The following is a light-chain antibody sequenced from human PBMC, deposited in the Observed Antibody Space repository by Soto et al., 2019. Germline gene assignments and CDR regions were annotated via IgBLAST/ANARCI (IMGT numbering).Light chain of an antibody. CDR2: AAS. Sequence: DIQMTQSPSSLSASVGDRVTITCRASESIARHLNWYQQKPGKDPKRLIYAASSLQNGVPSRFRGGGSGTDFTLTISNLQPEDFATYYWQQTYTALSITFGQGTRLEIK. J-gene: IGKJ5*01. V-gene: IGKV1-39*01. CDR1: ESIARH. CDR3: QQTYTALSIT.